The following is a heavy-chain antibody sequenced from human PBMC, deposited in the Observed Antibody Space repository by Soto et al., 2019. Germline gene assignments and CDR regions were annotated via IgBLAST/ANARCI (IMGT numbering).Heavy chain of an antibody. CDR3: ARQNYDFWSGYLGGMDV. CDR2: IKQDGSEK. J-gene: IGHJ6*02. D-gene: IGHD3-3*01. Sequence: GGSLRLSCAASGFTFSSYWMSWVRQAPGKGLEWVANIKQDGSEKYYVDSVKGRFTISRDNAKNSLYLQMNSLRAEDTAVYYCARQNYDFWSGYLGGMDVWGQGTTVTVSS. CDR1: GFTFSSYW. V-gene: IGHV3-7*05.